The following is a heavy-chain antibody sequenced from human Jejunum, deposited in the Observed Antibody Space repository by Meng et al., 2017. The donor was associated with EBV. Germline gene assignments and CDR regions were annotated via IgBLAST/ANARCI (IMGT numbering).Heavy chain of an antibody. V-gene: IGHV1-3*01. CDR3: ASRPGFNIGPFDY. J-gene: IGHJ4*02. Sequence: QGQLLQSGVEVKKPWASMKLSCNASGYTFTNYPIHWVRQAPGQRPEWMGCINPGNGETEFSQKFQGRVTITRDTSATTAYMELTSLRSEDTAVYYCASRPGFNIGPFDYWGQGTLVTVSS. CDR1: GYTFTNYP. CDR2: INPGNGET. D-gene: IGHD3/OR15-3a*01.